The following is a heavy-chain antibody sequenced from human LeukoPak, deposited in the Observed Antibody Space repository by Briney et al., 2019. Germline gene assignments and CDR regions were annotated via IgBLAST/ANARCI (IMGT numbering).Heavy chain of an antibody. J-gene: IGHJ4*02. V-gene: IGHV3-7*04. CDR3: VRGGGWEMDY. CDR2: IKTDGRQI. D-gene: IGHD1-26*01. CDR1: GIIFSDHW. Sequence: GGSLRLPCAASGIIFSDHWMTWVRQAPGKGLEGGATIKTDGRQIYYVDSVKGRFTISTDNAKNSRFLQMNSLEAEDTAIYFCVRGGGWEMDYWGQGTLATVSS.